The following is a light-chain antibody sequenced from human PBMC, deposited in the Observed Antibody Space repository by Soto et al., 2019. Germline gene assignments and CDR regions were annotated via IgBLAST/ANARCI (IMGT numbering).Light chain of an antibody. V-gene: IGKV3-11*01. CDR1: QSVSSY. CDR3: QQRSSWPT. Sequence: ELVLTQSPATLSLSPGERATLSCRASQSVSSYLAWYQQKPGQAPRLLIYNVSKRATGIPARFSGSGTGTDFTLTISSLEPEDFAVYFCQQRSSWPTFGQGTKVDIK. J-gene: IGKJ1*01. CDR2: NVS.